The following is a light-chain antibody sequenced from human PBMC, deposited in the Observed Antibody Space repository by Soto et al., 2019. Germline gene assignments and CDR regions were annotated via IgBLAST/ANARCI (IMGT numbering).Light chain of an antibody. V-gene: IGKV3-15*01. J-gene: IGKJ5*01. CDR3: QQYNTWPPIT. CDR2: GAS. Sequence: EIVMTQSPATLSVSPGERATLSCRASQSVSSNLAWYQQKPDQAPRLLIFGASTRATGIPARFSGSGSGTEFTLTISSLQSEDFAVYYCQQYNTWPPITFGQGTRLDIK. CDR1: QSVSSN.